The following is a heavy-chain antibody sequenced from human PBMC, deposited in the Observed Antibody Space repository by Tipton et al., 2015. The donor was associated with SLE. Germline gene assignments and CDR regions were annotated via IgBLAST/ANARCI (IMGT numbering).Heavy chain of an antibody. Sequence: TLSLTCTVSGDSINNHFGSWIRQSPGKGLEWIGYIYYTGSTNYNPSLQSRVTISVDTSKNQFSLKLSSVTAADTAVYYCATTYCAGDCPTGASWERFYYQMDVWGKGTTVTVSS. CDR2: IYYTGST. CDR1: GDSINNHF. V-gene: IGHV4-59*11. J-gene: IGHJ6*03. D-gene: IGHD2-21*01. CDR3: ATTYCAGDCPTGASWERFYYQMDV.